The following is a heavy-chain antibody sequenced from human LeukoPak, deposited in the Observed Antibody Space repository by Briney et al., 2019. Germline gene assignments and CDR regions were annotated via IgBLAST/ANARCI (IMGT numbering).Heavy chain of an antibody. Sequence: ASVKVSCKASGYTFTSYGISWVRQAPGQGLEWMGWINPNSGGTNYAQKFQGRVTMTRDTSISTAYMELSRLRSDDTAVYYCARDYSKSLNWFDPWGQGTLVIVSS. CDR2: INPNSGGT. CDR1: GYTFTSYG. V-gene: IGHV1-2*02. CDR3: ARDYSKSLNWFDP. J-gene: IGHJ5*02. D-gene: IGHD4-11*01.